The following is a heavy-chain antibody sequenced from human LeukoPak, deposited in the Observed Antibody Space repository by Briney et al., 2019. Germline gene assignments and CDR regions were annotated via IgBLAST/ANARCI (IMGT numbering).Heavy chain of an antibody. Sequence: GGSLRLSCAASGFTFSTYTMYWVRQPPGKGLEWVSIIGGSGGDIHYADSVKGRFTISRDNSKNTLYLQMNSLRVEDAAIYYCAIDPNWGIHYWGQGVLVTVSS. J-gene: IGHJ4*02. CDR3: AIDPNWGIHY. V-gene: IGHV3-23*01. CDR2: IGGSGGDI. D-gene: IGHD7-27*01. CDR1: GFTFSTYT.